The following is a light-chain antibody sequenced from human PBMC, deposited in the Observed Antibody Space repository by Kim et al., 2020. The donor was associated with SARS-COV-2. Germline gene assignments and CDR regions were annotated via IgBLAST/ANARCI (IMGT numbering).Light chain of an antibody. V-gene: IGLV3-1*01. Sequence: SYELTQPPSVSVSPGQTASITCSGDKLGDKYACWYQQKPGQSPVLVIYQDSKRPSGIPERFSGSNSGNTATLTISGTQAMDEADYYCQAWDSSPGGVVFG. CDR1: KLGDKY. CDR3: QAWDSSPGGVV. CDR2: QDS. J-gene: IGLJ2*01.